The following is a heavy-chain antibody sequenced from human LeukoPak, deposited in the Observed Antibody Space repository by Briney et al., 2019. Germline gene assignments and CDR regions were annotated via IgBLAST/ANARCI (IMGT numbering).Heavy chain of an antibody. J-gene: IGHJ4*02. V-gene: IGHV4-34*01. D-gene: IGHD3-3*01. Sequence: SETLSLTCAVYGGSFSGYCWSWIRQPPGKGLEWIGEINHSGSTNYNPSLKSRVTISVDTSKNQFSLKLSSVTAADTAVYYCARGPRIYYDFWSGYFRKAQYYFDYWGQGTLVTVSS. CDR3: ARGPRIYYDFWSGYFRKAQYYFDY. CDR1: GGSFSGYC. CDR2: INHSGST.